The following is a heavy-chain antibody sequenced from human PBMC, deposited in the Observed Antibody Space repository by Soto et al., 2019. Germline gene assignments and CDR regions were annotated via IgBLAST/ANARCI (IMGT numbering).Heavy chain of an antibody. D-gene: IGHD3-22*01. CDR3: ARADADSSGYYYVLWYFDL. CDR1: GFTVSSYW. CDR2: INSDGSST. V-gene: IGHV3-74*01. Sequence: GGSLRLSCAASGFTVSSYWMHWVRQAPGKGLVWVSRINSDGSSTSYADSVKGRFTISRDNAKNTLYLQMNSLRAEDTAVYYCARADADSSGYYYVLWYFDLWGRGTLVTVS. J-gene: IGHJ2*01.